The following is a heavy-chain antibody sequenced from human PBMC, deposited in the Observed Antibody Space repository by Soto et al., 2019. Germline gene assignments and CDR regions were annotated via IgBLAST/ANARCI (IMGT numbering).Heavy chain of an antibody. Sequence: QVQLVQSGAEVKSPGASVKISCKASGYTFSSYSMHWVRQAPGQGLEWVGVINPVGGSTRYAQKFQGRVAMTTDTSTSTFDMELSSLRPEDTAVYYCARSLIAADGGEGYWGQGTLVTVSS. CDR3: ARSLIAADGGEGY. CDR1: GYTFSSYS. V-gene: IGHV1-46*01. CDR2: INPVGGST. J-gene: IGHJ4*02. D-gene: IGHD6-13*01.